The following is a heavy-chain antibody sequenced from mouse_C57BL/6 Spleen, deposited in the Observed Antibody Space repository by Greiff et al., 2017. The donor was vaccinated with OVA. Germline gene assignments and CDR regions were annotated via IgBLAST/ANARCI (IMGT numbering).Heavy chain of an antibody. CDR3: AKRYYGSSLYAMDY. Sequence: EVQLQQSGPELVKPGASVKISCKASGYTFTDYYMNWVKQSHGKSLEWIGDINPNNGGTSYNQKFKGKATLTVDKSSSTAYMELRSLTSEDSAVYYCAKRYYGSSLYAMDYWGQGTSVTVSS. CDR1: GYTFTDYY. J-gene: IGHJ4*01. V-gene: IGHV1-26*01. CDR2: INPNNGGT. D-gene: IGHD1-1*01.